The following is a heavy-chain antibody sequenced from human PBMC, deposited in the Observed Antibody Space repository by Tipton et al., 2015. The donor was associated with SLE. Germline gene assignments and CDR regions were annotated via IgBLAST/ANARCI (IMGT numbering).Heavy chain of an antibody. V-gene: IGHV4-34*01. CDR2: ISHSGTT. J-gene: IGHJ6*03. Sequence: GLVKPSETLSLTCAVSRGSSSGYSWNWIRQSPGKGLEWIGAISHSGTTEYNPSLKSRATFSLDTSKNQFSLSLSSVTAADTAVYYCARGVAGYFYYCYMDVWGKGTTVTISS. CDR3: ARGVAGYFYYCYMDV. CDR1: RGSSSGYS.